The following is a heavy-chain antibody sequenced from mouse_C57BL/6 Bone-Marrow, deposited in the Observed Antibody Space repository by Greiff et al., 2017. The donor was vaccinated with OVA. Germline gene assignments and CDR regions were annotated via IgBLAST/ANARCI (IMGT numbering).Heavy chain of an antibody. Sequence: EVKLQESGGGLVQPKGSLKLSCAASGFSFNTYAMNWVRQAPGKGLEWVARIRSKSNNYATYYADSVKDRFTISRDDSESMLYLQINNLKTEDTAMYYCVSLGLYYAMDYWGQGTSVTVSS. CDR3: VSLGLYYAMDY. J-gene: IGHJ4*01. CDR2: IRSKSNNYAT. CDR1: GFSFNTYA. V-gene: IGHV10-1*01.